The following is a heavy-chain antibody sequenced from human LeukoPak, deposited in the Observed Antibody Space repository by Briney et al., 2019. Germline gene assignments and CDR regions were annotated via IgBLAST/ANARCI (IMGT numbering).Heavy chain of an antibody. D-gene: IGHD3-3*01. CDR2: IYYSGST. Sequence: SQTLSLTCTVSGGSISSGGYYWSWIRQHPGKGLEWIGYIYYSGSTYYNPSLKSRVTISVDTSKNQFSLKLSSVTAADTAVYYGARALGDYYDFWSGYSDWGQGTLVTVSS. J-gene: IGHJ4*02. V-gene: IGHV4-31*03. CDR1: GGSISSGGYY. CDR3: ARALGDYYDFWSGYSD.